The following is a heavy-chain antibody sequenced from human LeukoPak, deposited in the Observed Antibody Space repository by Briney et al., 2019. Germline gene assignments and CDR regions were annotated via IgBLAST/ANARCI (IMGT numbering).Heavy chain of an antibody. J-gene: IGHJ4*02. D-gene: IGHD3-10*01. CDR1: GLIFSGSA. Sequence: GGSLRLSCAASGLIFSGSAMRWVRQAPGKGLEWVSYISSDGNNMYYTDSVKGRFTISRDNAKNLLYLQMNSLRAEDTAVYYCGRDGSGSPDYWGQGTLVTVSS. CDR2: ISSDGNNM. CDR3: GRDGSGSPDY. V-gene: IGHV3-11*01.